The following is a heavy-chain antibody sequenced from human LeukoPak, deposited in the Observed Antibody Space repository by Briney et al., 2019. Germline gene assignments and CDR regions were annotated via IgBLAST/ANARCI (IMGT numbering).Heavy chain of an antibody. J-gene: IGHJ4*02. CDR2: INHSGST. V-gene: IGHV4-34*01. CDR1: GGSFSGYY. D-gene: IGHD3-10*01. CDR3: ARAAYYYGSGSYTLYY. Sequence: SETLSLTCAVYGGSFSGYYWSWIRQPPGKGLEWIGEINHSGSTNYNPSLKSRVTISVDTSKNQFSLKLSSVTAADTAVYYCARAAYYYGSGSYTLYYWGQGTLVTVSS.